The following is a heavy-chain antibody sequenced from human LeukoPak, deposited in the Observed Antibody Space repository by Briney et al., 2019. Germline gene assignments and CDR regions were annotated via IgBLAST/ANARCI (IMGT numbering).Heavy chain of an antibody. V-gene: IGHV3-53*01. D-gene: IGHD1-26*01. J-gene: IGHJ1*01. Sequence: PGESLRLSRAASGFNVIGNYMTWVRQAPGKGLEWVSVIYSGGRTYYADSVKGRFTISRDNSNNTLYLQMNRLRTEDTAVYYCAMGATGEYLQFWGQGTLVTVSS. CDR1: GFNVIGNY. CDR2: IYSGGRT. CDR3: AMGATGEYLQF.